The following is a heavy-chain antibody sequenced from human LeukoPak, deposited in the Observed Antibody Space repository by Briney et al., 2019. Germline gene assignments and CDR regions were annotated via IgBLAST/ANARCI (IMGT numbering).Heavy chain of an antibody. J-gene: IGHJ4*02. D-gene: IGHD2-21*02. Sequence: LEWVSIIFPAGDGIRDVDSVKGRFTISRDTSKNTLYLQMNSLRAEDTAVYYCAKYAPPSTLLTRFFDSWGQGTLVTVSS. CDR2: IFPAGDGI. CDR3: AKYAPPSTLLTRFFDS. V-gene: IGHV3-23*03.